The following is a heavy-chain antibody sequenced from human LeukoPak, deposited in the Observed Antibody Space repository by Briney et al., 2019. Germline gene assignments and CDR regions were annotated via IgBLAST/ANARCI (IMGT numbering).Heavy chain of an antibody. Sequence: GGSLRLSCSASGFTFSYYAMHWVRQAAGKGLVFVPGISSNGGSTYYADSLKGRFTVSRDNSNNTLYLQMSSLRAEDTAIYYCAKGPTYDSLPYYFDYWGQGTLVTVSS. CDR3: AKGPTYDSLPYYFDY. CDR2: ISSNGGST. J-gene: IGHJ4*02. V-gene: IGHV3-64D*09. D-gene: IGHD3-22*01. CDR1: GFTFSYYA.